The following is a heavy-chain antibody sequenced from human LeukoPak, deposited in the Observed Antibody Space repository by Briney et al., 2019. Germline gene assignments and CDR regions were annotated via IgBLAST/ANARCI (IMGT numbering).Heavy chain of an antibody. CDR1: GGSISSYY. J-gene: IGHJ4*02. CDR3: ARGRYGSGSYLPTDY. CDR2: IYYSGST. D-gene: IGHD3-10*01. Sequence: SEPLSLTCTVSGGSISSYYWSWIRQPPGKGLEWIGYIYYSGSTNYNPSLKSRVTISVDTSKNQFSLKLSSVTAADTAVYYCARGRYGSGSYLPTDYWGQGTLVTVSS. V-gene: IGHV4-59*01.